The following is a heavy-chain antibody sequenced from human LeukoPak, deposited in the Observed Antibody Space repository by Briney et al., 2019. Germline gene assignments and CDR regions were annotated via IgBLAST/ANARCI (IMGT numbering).Heavy chain of an antibody. D-gene: IGHD3-22*01. CDR2: INPNSGGT. CDR3: ERIARGYYDSSGYNYYYYYYMDV. J-gene: IGHJ6*03. V-gene: IGHV1-2*02. CDR1: GYTFTGYY. Sequence: ASVKVSCKASGYTFTGYYMHWVRQAPGQGLEWMGWINPNSGGTSYAQKFQGRVTMTRDTSISTAYMELSRLRSADTAVYYCERIARGYYDSSGYNYYYYYYMDVWGKGTTVTVSS.